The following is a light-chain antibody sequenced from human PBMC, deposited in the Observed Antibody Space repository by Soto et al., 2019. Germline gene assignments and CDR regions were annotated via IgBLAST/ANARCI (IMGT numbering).Light chain of an antibody. J-gene: IGKJ1*01. CDR1: QTISSW. CDR2: KAS. Sequence: MKQSPATLSGSVGDRVTITCRASQTISSWLAWYQQKPGKAPKLLIYKASTLKSGVPSRFSGSGSGTEFTLTISSLQPDDFATYYCQHYNSYSEAFGQGTKVDI. CDR3: QHYNSYSEA. V-gene: IGKV1-5*03.